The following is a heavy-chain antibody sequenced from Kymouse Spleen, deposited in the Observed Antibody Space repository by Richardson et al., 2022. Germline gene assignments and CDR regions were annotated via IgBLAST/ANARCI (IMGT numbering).Heavy chain of an antibody. D-gene: IGHD3-10*01. Sequence: EVQLVESGGGLVKPGGSLRLSCAASGFTFSSYSMNWVRQAPGKGLEWVSSISSSSSYIYYADSVKGRFTISRDNAKNSLYLQMNSLRAEDTAVYYCAREWDYYGSGSYYNVYYYYGMDVWGQGTTVTVSS. J-gene: IGHJ6*02. CDR2: ISSSSSYI. CDR3: AREWDYYGSGSYYNVYYYYGMDV. CDR1: GFTFSSYS. V-gene: IGHV3-21*03.